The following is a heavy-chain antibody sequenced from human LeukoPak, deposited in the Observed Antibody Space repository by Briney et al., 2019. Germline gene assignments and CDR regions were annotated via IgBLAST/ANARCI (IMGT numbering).Heavy chain of an antibody. CDR3: AKDMYYYDSSGYYYFPPYFDY. CDR1: GFTFSSYA. Sequence: GRSLRLSCAASGFTFSSYAMSWVRQAPGKGLEWVSAISGSGGSTYYADSVKGRFTISRDNSKNTLYLQMNSLRAEDTAVYYCAKDMYYYDSSGYYYFPPYFDYWGQGTLVTVSS. CDR2: ISGSGGST. D-gene: IGHD3-22*01. V-gene: IGHV3-23*01. J-gene: IGHJ4*02.